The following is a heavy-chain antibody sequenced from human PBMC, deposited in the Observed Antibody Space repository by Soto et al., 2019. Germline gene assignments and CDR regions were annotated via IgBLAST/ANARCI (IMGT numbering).Heavy chain of an antibody. J-gene: IGHJ6*02. D-gene: IGHD1-26*01. Sequence: GAALRLSCAASGFTFNHYALHWVRQAPGKGLDWVAIIWYDGSNKYYADSVKGRFTISRDNSKNTLYLQMNSLRAEDTAVYYCARGAGANPPTAMDVWGQGTTVTVSS. CDR2: IWYDGSNK. V-gene: IGHV3-33*01. CDR3: ARGAGANPPTAMDV. CDR1: GFTFNHYA.